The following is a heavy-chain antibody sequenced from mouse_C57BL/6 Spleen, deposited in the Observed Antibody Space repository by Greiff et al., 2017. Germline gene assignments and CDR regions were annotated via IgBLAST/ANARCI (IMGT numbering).Heavy chain of an antibody. CDR2: IDPEDGET. J-gene: IGHJ1*03. CDR1: GFNIKDYY. Sequence: EVKLQESGAELVKPGASVKLSCTASGFNIKDYYMHWVKQRTEQGLEWIGRIDPEDGETKYAPKFQGKATITADTSSNTAYLQLSSLTSEDTAVYYCAHYGSSEGYFDVWGTGTTVTVSS. CDR3: AHYGSSEGYFDV. V-gene: IGHV14-2*01. D-gene: IGHD1-1*01.